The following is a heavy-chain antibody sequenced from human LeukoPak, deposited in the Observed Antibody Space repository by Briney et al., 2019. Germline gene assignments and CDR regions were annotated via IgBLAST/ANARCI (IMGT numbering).Heavy chain of an antibody. CDR1: GGTFSSYA. Sequence: ASVKVSCKASGGTFSSYAISWVRQAPGQGLEWMGGIIPIFGTANYAQKFQGRVTITTDESTSTAYMELSSLRSEDTAVYYCARGGVLEGSSWYNGFDPWGQGTLVTVSS. V-gene: IGHV1-69*05. J-gene: IGHJ5*02. CDR3: ARGGVLEGSSWYNGFDP. CDR2: IIPIFGTA. D-gene: IGHD6-13*01.